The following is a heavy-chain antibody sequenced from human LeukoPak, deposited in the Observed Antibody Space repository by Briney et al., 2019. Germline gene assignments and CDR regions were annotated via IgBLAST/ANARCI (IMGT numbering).Heavy chain of an antibody. CDR2: IRYDGSNK. D-gene: IGHD1-26*01. V-gene: IGHV3-30*02. CDR3: AKDRGDYYYMDV. CDR1: GFTFSSYW. Sequence: PGGSLRLSCAASGFTFSSYWMHWVRQAPGKGLEWVAFIRYDGSNKYYADSVKGRFTISRDNPKNTVYLQMNSLRGEDTAVYYCAKDRGDYYYMDVWGKGTTVTVSS. J-gene: IGHJ6*03.